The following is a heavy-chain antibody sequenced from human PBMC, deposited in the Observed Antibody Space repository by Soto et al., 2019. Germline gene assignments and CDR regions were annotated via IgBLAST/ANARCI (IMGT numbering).Heavy chain of an antibody. CDR2: IYYSGST. J-gene: IGHJ3*02. D-gene: IGHD5-18*01. Sequence: SETLSLTCTVSGGSISSYYWSWIRQPPGKGLEWIGYIYYSGSTNYNPSLKSRVTISVDTSKNQFSLKLSSVTAADTAVYYCARSRGDTATFSWAFDIWGQGTMVTVSS. V-gene: IGHV4-59*12. CDR1: GGSISSYY. CDR3: ARSRGDTATFSWAFDI.